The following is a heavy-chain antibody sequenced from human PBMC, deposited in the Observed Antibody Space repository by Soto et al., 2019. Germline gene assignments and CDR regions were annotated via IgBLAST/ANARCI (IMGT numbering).Heavy chain of an antibody. CDR3: ARPFKQNCAFAGMDV. CDR1: GDSMSSSSYY. J-gene: IGHJ6*02. D-gene: IGHD1-1*01. V-gene: IGHV4-39*01. CDR2: ISYNGNT. Sequence: SETLSLTCTVSGDSMSSSSYYWGWIRQPPGKGLEWIGTISYNGNTYNNPSLKSRVTISLDMSKNQFSLKLSSVTAADTAVYYCARPFKQNCAFAGMDVWGQGTTVTVSS.